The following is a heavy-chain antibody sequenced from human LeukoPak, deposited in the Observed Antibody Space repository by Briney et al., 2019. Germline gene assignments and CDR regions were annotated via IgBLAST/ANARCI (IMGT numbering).Heavy chain of an antibody. CDR2: FDPEDGET. Sequence: ASVKVSCKVSGYTLTELSMHWARQAPGKGLEWMGGFDPEDGETIYAQKFQGRVTMTEDTSTDTAYMELSSLRSEDTAVYYCATVGWELASRYFDYWGQGTLVTVSS. V-gene: IGHV1-24*01. D-gene: IGHD1-26*01. CDR3: ATVGWELASRYFDY. CDR1: GYTLTELS. J-gene: IGHJ4*02.